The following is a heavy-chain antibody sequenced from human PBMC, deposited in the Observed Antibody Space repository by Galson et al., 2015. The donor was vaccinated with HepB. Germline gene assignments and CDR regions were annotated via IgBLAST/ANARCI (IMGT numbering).Heavy chain of an antibody. D-gene: IGHD5-18*01. CDR2: ISGTVVTT. J-gene: IGHJ4*02. CDR1: GFTFNDYA. V-gene: IGHV3-23*01. Sequence: SLRLSCAASGFTFNDYALTWVRQAPGKGLEWVSSISGTVVTTYYADSVKGRFTIYRDNSKNTLYLHMSSLRVEDTAVYYCANDSALGPGYSYGAEYWGQGTRVTVS. CDR3: ANDSALGPGYSYGAEY.